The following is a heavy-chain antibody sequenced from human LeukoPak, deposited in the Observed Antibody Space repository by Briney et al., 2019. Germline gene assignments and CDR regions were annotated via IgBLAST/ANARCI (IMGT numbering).Heavy chain of an antibody. J-gene: IGHJ4*02. CDR2: IKQDGSEK. CDR3: ARARGFDY. Sequence: GGSLRLSCAASGFTFSSYATSWVRQAPGKGLEWVANIKQDGSEKYYVDSVKGRFTISRDNAKNSLYLQMNSLRAEDTAVYYCARARGFDYWGQGTLVTVSS. V-gene: IGHV3-7*04. CDR1: GFTFSSYA.